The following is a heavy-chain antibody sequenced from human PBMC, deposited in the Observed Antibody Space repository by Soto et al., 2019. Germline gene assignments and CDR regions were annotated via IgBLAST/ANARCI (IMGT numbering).Heavy chain of an antibody. D-gene: IGHD3-16*01. CDR1: GYTFTSYY. J-gene: IGHJ6*02. CDR2: INPSGGST. CDR3: ARARGLYYGMDV. Sequence: GASVKVSCKASGYTFTSYYMHWVRQAPGQGLEWMGIINPSGGSTSYAQKFQGRVTMTRDTSTSKVYMELSSLRSEDTAVYYCARARGLYYGMDVWGQGTTVTVSS. V-gene: IGHV1-46*03.